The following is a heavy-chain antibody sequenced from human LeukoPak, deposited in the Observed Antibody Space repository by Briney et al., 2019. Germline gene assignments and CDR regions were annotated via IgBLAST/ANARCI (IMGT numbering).Heavy chain of an antibody. D-gene: IGHD6-13*01. Sequence: GGSLRLSCAASGFTFSSYAMSWVRQAPGKGLEWVSAISGSGGSTYYADSAKGRFTISRDNSKNTLYLQMNSLRAEDTAVYYCATDSSSWYYFDYWGQGTLVTVSS. J-gene: IGHJ4*02. CDR2: ISGSGGST. CDR1: GFTFSSYA. V-gene: IGHV3-23*01. CDR3: ATDSSSWYYFDY.